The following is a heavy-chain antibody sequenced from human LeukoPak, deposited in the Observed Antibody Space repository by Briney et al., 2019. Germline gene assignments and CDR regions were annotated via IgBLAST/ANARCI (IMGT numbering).Heavy chain of an antibody. D-gene: IGHD6-19*01. CDR2: IKQDGSEK. CDR3: ARTSRSSGWYDLARSDY. V-gene: IGHV3-7*01. J-gene: IGHJ4*02. Sequence: PGGSLRLSCAATGFSITNHWMHWVRQAPGKGLEWVANIKQDGSEKYYVDSVKGRFTISRDNAKNSLYLQMNSLRAEDTAVYYCARTSRSSGWYDLARSDYWGQGTLVTVSS. CDR1: GFSITNHW.